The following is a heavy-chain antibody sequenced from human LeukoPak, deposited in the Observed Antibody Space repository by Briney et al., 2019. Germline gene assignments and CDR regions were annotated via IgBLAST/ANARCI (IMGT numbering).Heavy chain of an antibody. J-gene: IGHJ4*02. CDR3: ATAGADFWSGSDY. CDR1: GFTFSSYA. CDR2: ISGSGGDT. Sequence: GGSLRLSCAVSGFTFSSYAMTWVRQAPGKGLEWVSAISGSGGDTYYADSVKGRFTISRDNSKNTLYLQTNSLRAEDTAVYYCATAGADFWSGSDYWGQGTLVTVSS. D-gene: IGHD3-3*01. V-gene: IGHV3-23*01.